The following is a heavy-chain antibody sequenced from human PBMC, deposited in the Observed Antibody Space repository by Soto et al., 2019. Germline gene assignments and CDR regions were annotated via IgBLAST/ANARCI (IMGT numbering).Heavy chain of an antibody. CDR3: ARIGLRYFEWLPSEAFDI. CDR1: GYTFTSYG. Sequence: ASVKVSCKASGYTFTSYGISWVRQAPGQGLEWMGWISAYNGNTNYAQKLQGRVTMTTDTSTSTAYMELRSLGSDDTAVYYCARIGLRYFEWLPSEAFDIWGQGTMVTV. CDR2: ISAYNGNT. J-gene: IGHJ3*02. D-gene: IGHD3-9*01. V-gene: IGHV1-18*01.